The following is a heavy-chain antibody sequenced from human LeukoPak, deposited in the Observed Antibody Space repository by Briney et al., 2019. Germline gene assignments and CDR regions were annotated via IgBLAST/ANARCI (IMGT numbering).Heavy chain of an antibody. Sequence: GGSLRLSCAASGFTFSSYGMHWVRQAPGKGLEWVAFIRYDGSNTYYADSVKGRFTISRDNSKNTLYLQMNSLRAEDTAVYYCAKDRGDYFDYLGQGTLVTVSS. CDR1: GFTFSSYG. CDR2: IRYDGSNT. V-gene: IGHV3-30*02. CDR3: AKDRGDYFDY. J-gene: IGHJ4*02.